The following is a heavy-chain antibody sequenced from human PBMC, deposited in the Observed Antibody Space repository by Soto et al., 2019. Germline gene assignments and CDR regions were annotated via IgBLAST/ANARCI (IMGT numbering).Heavy chain of an antibody. CDR3: ASPGVYYGMDV. Sequence: PWETLSLTCAVYGGSFSGYYGSWIRQPPGKGLEWIGEINHSGSTNYNPSLKSRVTISVDTSKNQFSLKLSSVTAADTAVYYCASPGVYYGMDVWGQGTTVTVSS. CDR1: GGSFSGYY. V-gene: IGHV4-34*01. CDR2: INHSGST. J-gene: IGHJ6*02. D-gene: IGHD2-8*01.